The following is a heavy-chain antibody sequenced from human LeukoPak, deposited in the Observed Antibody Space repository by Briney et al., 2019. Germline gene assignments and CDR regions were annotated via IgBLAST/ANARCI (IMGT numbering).Heavy chain of an antibody. CDR1: GYTFTSYG. J-gene: IGHJ4*02. V-gene: IGHV1-18*04. CDR3: ARDSDYDILTGYYTSVNRGFDY. CDR2: ISAYNGNT. Sequence: ASVKVSCKASGYTFTSYGISWVRQALGQGLEWMGWISAYNGNTNYAQKLQGRVTMTTDTSTSTAYMELRSLRSDDTAVYYCARDSDYDILTGYYTSVNRGFDYWGQGTLVTVSS. D-gene: IGHD3-9*01.